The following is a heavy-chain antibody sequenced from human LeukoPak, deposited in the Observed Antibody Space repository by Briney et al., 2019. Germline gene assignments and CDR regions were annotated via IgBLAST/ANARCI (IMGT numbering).Heavy chain of an antibody. CDR2: ISGTGDST. CDR1: GFTFTSYA. J-gene: IGHJ6*03. D-gene: IGHD1-1*01. Sequence: GGSLRLSCAASGFTFTSYAMSWVRQAPGKGLEWVSAISGTGDSTYYADSVKGRLTISRDNSKNTLYLQMSSLRGEDTAVYYCAKEANWNFYMDVWGKGTTVTVSS. V-gene: IGHV3-23*01. CDR3: AKEANWNFYMDV.